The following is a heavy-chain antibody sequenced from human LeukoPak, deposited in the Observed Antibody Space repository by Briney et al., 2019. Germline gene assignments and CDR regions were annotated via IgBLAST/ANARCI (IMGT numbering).Heavy chain of an antibody. J-gene: IGHJ4*02. CDR1: GYTFTIYY. D-gene: IGHD3-22*01. V-gene: IGHV1-46*01. Sequence: ASVTVSFTASGYTFTIYYMYWVRQAPGQGREWMGIINPNRGSTSYAQKFQGRVTMTRDMSTSTVYMELSSLRSEDTAVYYCATGGHVRVYDSSAYFGHYWGQGTLVTVSS. CDR3: ATGGHVRVYDSSAYFGHY. CDR2: INPNRGST.